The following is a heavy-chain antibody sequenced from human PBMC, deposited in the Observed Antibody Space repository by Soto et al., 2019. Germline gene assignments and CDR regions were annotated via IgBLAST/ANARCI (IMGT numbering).Heavy chain of an antibody. J-gene: IGHJ6*02. V-gene: IGHV3-23*01. CDR1: GFPLSTYG. CDR3: ARIRGYWYGLDV. Sequence: GGSLRLSCAASGFPLSTYGMTWVRQAPGKGLEWVSAITGTGGNTYYVDSVKGRFTSSRDNSKNMLYLQMNSLRVEDTAVYYCARIRGYWYGLDVWGQGTTVTVSS. CDR2: ITGTGGNT.